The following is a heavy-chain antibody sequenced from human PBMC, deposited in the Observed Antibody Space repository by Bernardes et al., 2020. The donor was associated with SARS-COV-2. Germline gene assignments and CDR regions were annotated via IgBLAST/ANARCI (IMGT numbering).Heavy chain of an antibody. CDR1: GYTLTALS. V-gene: IGHV1-24*01. Sequence: AAVKVSCKVSGYTLTALSMPWVRQAPGKGLEWMGGFDPEDGETIYAQKFQGRVTMTEDTSTDTAYMELSSLRSEDTAVYYCATTTAVAGSSRGWFDPWGQGTLVTVSS. CDR2: FDPEDGET. J-gene: IGHJ5*02. D-gene: IGHD6-19*01. CDR3: ATTTAVAGSSRGWFDP.